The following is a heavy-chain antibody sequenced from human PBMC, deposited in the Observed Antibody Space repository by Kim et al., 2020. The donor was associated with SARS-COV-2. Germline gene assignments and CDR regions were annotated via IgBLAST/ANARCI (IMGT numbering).Heavy chain of an antibody. Sequence: FYADSVKGRFTISRDNSKNTLYLQMNGLRAEDTAFYYCAKVNYNYGHSNYWGQGTLVTVSS. J-gene: IGHJ4*02. V-gene: IGHV3-23*01. CDR3: AKVNYNYGHSNY. D-gene: IGHD3-3*01.